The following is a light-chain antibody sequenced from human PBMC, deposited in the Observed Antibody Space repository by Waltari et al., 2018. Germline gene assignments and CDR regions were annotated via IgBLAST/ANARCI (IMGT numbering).Light chain of an antibody. V-gene: IGLV3-19*01. Sequence: TQDPAVSVAMGQTVRITCQGDSLRSYYASWYQQRPGQAPILVMYDKNSRPSGVPDRFSGSSSDDTASWTITGAQAEDEAYYYWQERDATDSGGAFGGGTKLTVL. CDR1: SLRSYY. CDR2: DKN. J-gene: IGLJ2*01. CDR3: QERDATDSGGA.